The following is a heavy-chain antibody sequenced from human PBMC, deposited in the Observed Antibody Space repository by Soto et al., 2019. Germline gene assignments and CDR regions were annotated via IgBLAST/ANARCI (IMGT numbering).Heavy chain of an antibody. V-gene: IGHV3-21*01. CDR2: ISSSGTYI. J-gene: IGHJ3*02. D-gene: IGHD1-1*01. Sequence: GGSLRLSCAASGFTFSSYSMNWVRQAPGKGLEWVSSISSSGTYIYYADSVKARFTISRDNAKNSLPLQMDSLRAEDTAVYYCARKNNWDKYNSDDAFDIWGQGRMVTV. CDR1: GFTFSSYS. CDR3: ARKNNWDKYNSDDAFDI.